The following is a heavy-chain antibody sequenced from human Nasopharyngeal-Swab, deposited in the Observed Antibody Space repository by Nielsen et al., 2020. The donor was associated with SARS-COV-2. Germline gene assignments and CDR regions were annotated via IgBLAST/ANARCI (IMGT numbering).Heavy chain of an antibody. J-gene: IGHJ3*02. CDR2: ISSSSSYI. CDR3: ARDQVAGSVNAFDI. Sequence: GESLKISCAASGFTFSSYSMNWVRQAPGKGLEWVSSISSSSSYIYYADSVKGRFTISRDNAKNSLYLKMNSLRAEDTAVYYCARDQVAGSVNAFDIWGQGTMVTVSS. CDR1: GFTFSSYS. V-gene: IGHV3-21*01. D-gene: IGHD1-26*01.